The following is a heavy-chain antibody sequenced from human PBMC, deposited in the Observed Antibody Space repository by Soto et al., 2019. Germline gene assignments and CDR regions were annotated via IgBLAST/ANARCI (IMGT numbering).Heavy chain of an antibody. CDR1: GATFSSYA. CDR2: IIPIFGTA. Sequence: QVQLVQSGAEVKKPGSSVKVSCKSSGATFSSYAISCVRQAPGQGLEWMGGIIPIFGTANYAQKFQGRVTISAEKNPTTADRDLSRLRSEDTAVYYCARDLVPPINRITMVRGDYGMDVWGQGTTVSVSS. V-gene: IGHV1-69*06. D-gene: IGHD3-10*01. J-gene: IGHJ6*02. CDR3: ARDLVPPINRITMVRGDYGMDV.